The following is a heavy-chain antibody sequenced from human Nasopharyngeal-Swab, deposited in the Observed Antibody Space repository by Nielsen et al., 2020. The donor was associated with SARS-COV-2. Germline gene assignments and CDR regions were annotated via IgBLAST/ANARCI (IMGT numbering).Heavy chain of an antibody. Sequence: ASVKVSCKASGYTFTHYFITWVRQAPGQGLEWMGWISTYNSNTNYRQKLQGRVTITTDTSTSTAYMELRSLRSDDTAMYYCARDRRDVVVVVADGGPDYWGQGTLGTVSS. V-gene: IGHV1-18*01. J-gene: IGHJ4*02. CDR1: GYTFTHYF. D-gene: IGHD2-15*01. CDR3: ARDRRDVVVVVADGGPDY. CDR2: ISTYNSNT.